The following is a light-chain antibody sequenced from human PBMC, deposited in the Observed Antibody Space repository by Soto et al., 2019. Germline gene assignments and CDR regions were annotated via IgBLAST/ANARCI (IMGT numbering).Light chain of an antibody. CDR1: QGVGLD. CDR3: LQDNSNPLS. J-gene: IGKJ4*01. CDR2: HAS. Sequence: IQMTQSPSSLSASVGDRVTITCRASQGVGLDLAWYQQKPGKAPNLLIYHASTLQSGVPSRFSGSGSGTDFTLTISSLQPEDFGTYYCLQDNSNPLSFGGGTKVGIK. V-gene: IGKV1-6*01.